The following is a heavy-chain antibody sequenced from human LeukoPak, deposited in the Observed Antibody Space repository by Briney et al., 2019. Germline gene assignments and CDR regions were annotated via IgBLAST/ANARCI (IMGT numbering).Heavy chain of an antibody. CDR3: AKDVAGTILGPFDY. Sequence: ASVKVSCKASGYTFTSYGISWVRQAPGQGLEWMGWISAYNGNTNYAQKLQGRVTMTTDTSTSTAYMELRSLRSDDTAVYYCAKDVAGTILGPFDYWGQGTLVTVSS. CDR1: GYTFTSYG. D-gene: IGHD6-19*01. V-gene: IGHV1-18*04. J-gene: IGHJ4*02. CDR2: ISAYNGNT.